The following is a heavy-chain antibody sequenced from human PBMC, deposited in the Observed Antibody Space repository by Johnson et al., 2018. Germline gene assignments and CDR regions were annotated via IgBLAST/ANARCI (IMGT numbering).Heavy chain of an antibody. D-gene: IGHD3-16*01. J-gene: IGHJ4*02. Sequence: VQLVESGGGLVKXGGSLRLXCAASGFTFSDYSMNWVRQAPGKGLEWVASIRASSTYIYYADSVKGRFTISRDNAKNSLYLQMNSLRAEDTAVYYCARISYTFGYYFDYWGQGILVTVSS. V-gene: IGHV3-21*01. CDR1: GFTFSDYS. CDR2: IRASSTYI. CDR3: ARISYTFGYYFDY.